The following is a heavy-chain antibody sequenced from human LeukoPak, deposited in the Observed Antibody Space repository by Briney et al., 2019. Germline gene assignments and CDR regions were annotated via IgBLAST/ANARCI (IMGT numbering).Heavy chain of an antibody. Sequence: SETLSLTCTVPGGSISSGDYYWSWIRQPPGKGLEWIGYIYYSGSTYYNPSLKSRVTISVDTSKNQFSLKLSSVTAADTAVYYCASNTVTTYWYFDLWGRGTLVTVSS. CDR3: ASNTVTTYWYFDL. CDR2: IYYSGST. J-gene: IGHJ2*01. V-gene: IGHV4-30-4*08. CDR1: GGSISSGDYY. D-gene: IGHD4-17*01.